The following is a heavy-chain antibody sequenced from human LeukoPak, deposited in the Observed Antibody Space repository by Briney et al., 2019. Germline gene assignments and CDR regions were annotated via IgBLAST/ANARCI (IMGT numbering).Heavy chain of an antibody. J-gene: IGHJ4*02. CDR1: GGSITQTNY. V-gene: IGHV4-59*08. CDR2: IYSSGST. D-gene: IGHD3-22*01. Sequence: PSGTLSLTCDVSGGSITQTNYWTWVRQPPGKGLEWIGYIYSSGSTNYNPSLKSRVTISVDTSKNQFSLKLSSVTAADTAVYYCARQREYYESSGYYSFDYWGQGTLVTVSS. CDR3: ARQREYYESSGYYSFDY.